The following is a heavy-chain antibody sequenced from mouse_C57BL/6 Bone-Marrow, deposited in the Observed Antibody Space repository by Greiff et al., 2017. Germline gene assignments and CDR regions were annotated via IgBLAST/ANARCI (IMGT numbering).Heavy chain of an antibody. CDR2: ISSGGSYT. Sequence: EVQLVESGGDLVKPGGSLKLSCAASGFTFSSYGMSWVRQTPDKRLEWVATISSGGSYTYYPDSVKGRFTISRDNAKNTLYLQMSSLKSEDTAMYYCARQGRYYFDYWGQGTTLTVSS. V-gene: IGHV5-6*01. CDR3: ARQGRYYFDY. CDR1: GFTFSSYG. J-gene: IGHJ2*01.